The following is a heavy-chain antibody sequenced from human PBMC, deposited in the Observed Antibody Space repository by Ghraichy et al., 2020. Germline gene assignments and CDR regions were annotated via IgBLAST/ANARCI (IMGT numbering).Heavy chain of an antibody. CDR2: FDPDDGET. CDR3: AASSFFLSRSYQPYYYYYGMDV. Sequence: ASVKVSCKVSGYTLTALSMHWVRQAPGQGLEWMGGFDPDDGETIYAQKFQGRVTMTADTSTDTAYMELSSLRSEDTAVYYCAASSFFLSRSYQPYYYYYGMDVWGQRTTVTGSS. J-gene: IGHJ6*02. CDR1: GYTLTALS. V-gene: IGHV1-24*01. D-gene: IGHD1-26*01.